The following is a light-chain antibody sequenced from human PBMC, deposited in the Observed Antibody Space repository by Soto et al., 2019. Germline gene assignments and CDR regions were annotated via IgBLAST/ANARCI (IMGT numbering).Light chain of an antibody. CDR3: QQYNNWLWT. J-gene: IGKJ1*01. Sequence: EIVMTQSPATLSVSPGERATLSCRASQSVSSKVAWYQQKPGQAPRLLIYGASTRATGIPARFSGSGSGTEFTPTISSLQSEDFAVYYCQQYNNWLWTFGQGTKVEI. CDR1: QSVSSK. V-gene: IGKV3-15*01. CDR2: GAS.